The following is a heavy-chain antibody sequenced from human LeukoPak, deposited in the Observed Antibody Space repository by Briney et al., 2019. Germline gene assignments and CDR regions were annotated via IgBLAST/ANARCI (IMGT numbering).Heavy chain of an antibody. CDR2: IHIGNST. CDR3: AADWPLDY. V-gene: IGHV3-66*01. J-gene: IGHJ4*02. Sequence: GGSLRLSCAASGFTVSSHDMNWVRQAPGKGLEWVSIIHIGNSTYYADSVKGRFTISRDNSKNTLYLQMNSLRAEDTAVYYCAADWPLDYWGQGTLVTVSS. CDR1: GFTVSSHD. D-gene: IGHD3/OR15-3a*01.